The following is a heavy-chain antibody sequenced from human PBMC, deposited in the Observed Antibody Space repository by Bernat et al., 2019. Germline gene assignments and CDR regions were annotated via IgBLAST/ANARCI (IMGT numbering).Heavy chain of an antibody. CDR3: AKVLVGIFGVDY. D-gene: IGHD2-15*01. Sequence: EVQLVESGGGLVQPGGSLRLSCAASGFTFSSYAMSWVRQAPGKGLQWVSAISGSGGSTYYADAVKGRFTISRDNSKNTLYLQMSSLRAEDTAVYYCAKVLVGIFGVDYWGQGTLVTVSS. CDR1: GFTFSSYA. J-gene: IGHJ4*02. V-gene: IGHV3-23*04. CDR2: ISGSGGST.